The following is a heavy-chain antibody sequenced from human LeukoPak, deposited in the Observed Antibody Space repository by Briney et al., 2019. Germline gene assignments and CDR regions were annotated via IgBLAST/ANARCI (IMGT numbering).Heavy chain of an antibody. D-gene: IGHD5-12*01. CDR3: AGRKGGSFDP. V-gene: IGHV4-34*01. Sequence: SETLSLTCAVYGGSFSGYYWSWIRQPPGKGLEWIGEINHGGSTNHNPSLKSRVTISVDTSKNQFSLKLSSVTAADTAVYYCAGRKGGSFDPWGQGTLVTVSS. CDR1: GGSFSGYY. J-gene: IGHJ5*02. CDR2: INHGGST.